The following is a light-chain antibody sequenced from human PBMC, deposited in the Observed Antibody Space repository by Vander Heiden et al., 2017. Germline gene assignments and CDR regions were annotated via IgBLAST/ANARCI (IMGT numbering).Light chain of an antibody. CDR1: QGIGNF. CDR2: AAS. V-gene: IGKV1-9*01. Sequence: DIQLTQSPSFLSASVGDRVTITCRASQGIGNFLAWYQQKPGKAPKLLISAASTLQSGVPSRFSGSGSGTEFTLTISSLQPEDFATYYRQQVNSYPFTFDHGTKVDIK. CDR3: QQVNSYPFT. J-gene: IGKJ3*01.